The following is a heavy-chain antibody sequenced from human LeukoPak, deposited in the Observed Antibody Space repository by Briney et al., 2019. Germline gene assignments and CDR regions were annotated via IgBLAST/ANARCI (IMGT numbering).Heavy chain of an antibody. CDR1: GFTFSSYE. V-gene: IGHV3-48*03. Sequence: GGSLRLSCAASGFTFSSYEMNWVRQAPGKGLVWVSYISSSASTIYYADSVKGRFTISRDNATNSLYLQMNSLRAEDTAVYYCASHAVEYSSSWYSGYFDYWGQGTLVTVSS. D-gene: IGHD6-13*01. CDR2: ISSSASTI. J-gene: IGHJ4*02. CDR3: ASHAVEYSSSWYSGYFDY.